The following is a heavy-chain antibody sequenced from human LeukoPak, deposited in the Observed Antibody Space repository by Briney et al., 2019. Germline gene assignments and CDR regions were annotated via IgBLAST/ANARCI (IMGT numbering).Heavy chain of an antibody. CDR1: GFLFSGFG. CDR2: ISYDGSKK. Sequence: GGSLRLSCETSGFLFSGFGMHWVRQSPGKGLEWIAFISYDGSKKYYGDSVKGRFTISRDSSKNILYLQMNALTTEDTAVYYCARDRGGRWELRWFDPWGQGTLVTVSS. V-gene: IGHV3-30*02. J-gene: IGHJ5*02. CDR3: ARDRGGRWELRWFDP. D-gene: IGHD1-26*01.